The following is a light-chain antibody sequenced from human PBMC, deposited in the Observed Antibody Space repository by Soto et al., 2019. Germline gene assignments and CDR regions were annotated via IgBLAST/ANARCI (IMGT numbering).Light chain of an antibody. Sequence: VVTQEPSLTVSPGGTVTLTCGSSTGADTSGQWPYWFQRKPGQAPRTLIYDTTNKQSWTPARFSGSLLGGKAALTLSGAQPEDEADYYCLLSHGRARVFGGGTKLTVL. CDR1: TGADTSGQW. V-gene: IGLV7-46*01. J-gene: IGLJ3*02. CDR2: DTT. CDR3: LLSHGRARV.